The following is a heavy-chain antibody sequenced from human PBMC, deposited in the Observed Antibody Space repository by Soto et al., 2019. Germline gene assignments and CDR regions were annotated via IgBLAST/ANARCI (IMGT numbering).Heavy chain of an antibody. D-gene: IGHD3-10*01. Sequence: VQLVQSGAEVRKPGASVRLSCETSGYTFSTYWMHWVRQAPGKGLVWVSRINSDGSSTNYADSVKGRFTISRDNAKNTLYLQMNSLRAEDTAVYYCARGGGTYGSYYYAMDVWGQGTTVTVSS. CDR1: GYTFSTYW. CDR3: ARGGGTYGSYYYAMDV. CDR2: INSDGSST. V-gene: IGHV3-74*02. J-gene: IGHJ6*02.